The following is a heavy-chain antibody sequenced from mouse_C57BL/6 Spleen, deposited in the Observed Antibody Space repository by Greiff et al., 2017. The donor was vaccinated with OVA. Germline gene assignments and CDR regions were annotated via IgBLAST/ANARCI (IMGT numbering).Heavy chain of an antibody. V-gene: IGHV3-6*01. CDR2: ISYDGSN. CDR1: GYSITSGYY. Sequence: VQLQQSGPGLVKPSQSLSLTCSVTGYSITSGYYWNWIRQFPGNKLEWMGYISYDGSNNYNPSLKNRISITRDTSKNQFFLKLNSVTTEDTATYYCARADYDEVFDYWGQGTTLTVSS. CDR3: ARADYDEVFDY. D-gene: IGHD2-4*01. J-gene: IGHJ2*01.